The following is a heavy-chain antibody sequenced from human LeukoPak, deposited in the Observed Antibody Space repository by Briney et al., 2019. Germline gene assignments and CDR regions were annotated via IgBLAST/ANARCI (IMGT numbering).Heavy chain of an antibody. CDR3: ARDSSYSGSYWYFDY. CDR1: GFTFSSYS. CDR2: ISSSSSYI. D-gene: IGHD1-26*01. V-gene: IGHV3-21*01. Sequence: GGSLRLSCAASGFTFSSYSMNWVRQAPGKGLEWVSSISSSSSYIYYADSVKGRFTISRDNAKNSLYLQMNSLRAEDTAVYYCARDSSYSGSYWYFDYWGQGTLVTVSS. J-gene: IGHJ4*02.